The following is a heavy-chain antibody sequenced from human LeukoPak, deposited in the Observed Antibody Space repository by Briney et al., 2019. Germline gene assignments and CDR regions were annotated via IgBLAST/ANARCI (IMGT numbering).Heavy chain of an antibody. J-gene: IGHJ4*02. CDR3: ARAGDDTAMAMDY. Sequence: SVKVSCKASGGTFSSYAISWVRQAPGQGLEWMGGIIPIFGTANYAQKFQGRVTITADESASTAYMELSSLRSEDTAVYYCARAGDDTAMAMDYWGQGTLVTVSS. CDR1: GGTFSSYA. V-gene: IGHV1-69*13. D-gene: IGHD5-18*01. CDR2: IIPIFGTA.